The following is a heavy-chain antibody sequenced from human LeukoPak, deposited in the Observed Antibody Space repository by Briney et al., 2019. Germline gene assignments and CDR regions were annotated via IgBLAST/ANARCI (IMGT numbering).Heavy chain of an antibody. J-gene: IGHJ4*02. CDR2: IKQDGSEK. Sequence: SGGSLRLSCAASGFTFSSYWMSWVRQAPGKGLEWVANIKQDGSEKYNVDSVKGRFTISRDNAKNSLYLQMNSLRAEDTAVYYCARGGAGGYSYGSRYFDYWGQGTLVTVSS. CDR3: ARGGAGGYSYGSRYFDY. CDR1: GFTFSSYW. V-gene: IGHV3-7*01. D-gene: IGHD5-18*01.